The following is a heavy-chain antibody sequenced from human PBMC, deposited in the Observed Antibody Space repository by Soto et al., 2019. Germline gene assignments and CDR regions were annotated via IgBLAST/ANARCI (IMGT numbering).Heavy chain of an antibody. V-gene: IGHV4-30-4*01. D-gene: IGHD1-26*01. J-gene: IGHJ4*02. Sequence: SETLSLTCSVSGGSISSGDYYWNWIRQPPGKGLEWIGHIYYSGSTYYNSSLKSRVTISLDTSKNQFSLKLSSVTAADTAVYYCASRAPPYSGSYRGYPFIDWGQGTLVTVSS. CDR1: GGSISSGDYY. CDR2: IYYSGST. CDR3: ASRAPPYSGSYRGYPFID.